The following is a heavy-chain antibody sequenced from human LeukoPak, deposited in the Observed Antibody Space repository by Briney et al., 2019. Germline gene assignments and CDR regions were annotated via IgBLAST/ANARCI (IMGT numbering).Heavy chain of an antibody. J-gene: IGHJ6*02. D-gene: IGHD3-10*01. V-gene: IGHV3-15*01. CDR1: GFTFSNAW. CDR2: IKSKTDGGTT. CDR3: TTYCGLGPNYGMDV. Sequence: PGGSLRLSCAASGFTFSNAWMTWVRQAPGKGLEWVGRIKSKTDGGTTDYAAPVKGRVTISRDDSKNTLFLQMNSLKTEDTAVYYCTTYCGLGPNYGMDVWGQGTMVTVSS.